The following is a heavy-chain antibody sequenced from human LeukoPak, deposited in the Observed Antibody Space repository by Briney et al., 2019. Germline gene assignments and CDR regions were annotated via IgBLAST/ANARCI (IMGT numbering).Heavy chain of an antibody. CDR2: ISSSGSTI. V-gene: IGHV3-11*04. J-gene: IGHJ4*02. Sequence: GGSLRLSCAASEFTYSDYYMSWIRQAPGKGLEWVSYISSSGSTIYYADSVKGRFTISRDNARNSLYLQMNSLRAEDTAVYYCARLFGGVTTFDYWGQGALVTVSS. CDR3: ARLFGGVTTFDY. D-gene: IGHD2-8*02. CDR1: EFTYSDYY.